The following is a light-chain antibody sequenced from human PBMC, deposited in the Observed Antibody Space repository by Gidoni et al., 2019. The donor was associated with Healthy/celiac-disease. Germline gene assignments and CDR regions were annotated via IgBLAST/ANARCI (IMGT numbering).Light chain of an antibody. J-gene: IGKJ1*01. Sequence: DSQMTQSPSFLSASVGDRVTITCRASQSITSYLNWYQQKPGKAPKLLIYAASSLQSGVPSRFSGSGSGTDFTLTISSLQPEDFATYYCQQSYSTPWTFGQGTKVEIK. CDR3: QQSYSTPWT. CDR1: QSITSY. CDR2: AAS. V-gene: IGKV1-39*01.